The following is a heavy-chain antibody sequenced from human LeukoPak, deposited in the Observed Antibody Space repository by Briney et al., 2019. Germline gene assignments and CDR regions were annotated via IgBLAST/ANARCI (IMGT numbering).Heavy chain of an antibody. CDR3: ARGLFEWELLRRAWIRTAAFDI. Sequence: ASVKVSCKASGYTFTSYGISWVRQAPGQGLEWMGWISAYNGNTNYAQKLQGRVTMTTDTSTSTAYMELRSLRSDDTAVYYCARGLFEWELLRRAWIRTAAFDIWGQGTMVTVSS. CDR2: ISAYNGNT. CDR1: GYTFTSYG. V-gene: IGHV1-18*01. D-gene: IGHD1-26*01. J-gene: IGHJ3*02.